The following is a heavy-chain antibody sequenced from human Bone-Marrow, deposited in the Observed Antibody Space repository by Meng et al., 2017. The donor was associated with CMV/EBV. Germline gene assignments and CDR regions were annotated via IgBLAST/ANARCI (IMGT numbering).Heavy chain of an antibody. CDR3: VRDEEKHGLDY. D-gene: IGHD2-8*01. V-gene: IGHV1-69*05. CDR2: IIPIFGTA. Sequence: SVKVSCKASGGTFSSYAISWVRQAPGQGLEWMGGIIPIFGTANYAQKFQGRVTITTDESTSTAYMELSSLRSDDTAIYYCVRDEEKHGLDYWGQGILVTVSS. J-gene: IGHJ4*02. CDR1: GGTFSSYA.